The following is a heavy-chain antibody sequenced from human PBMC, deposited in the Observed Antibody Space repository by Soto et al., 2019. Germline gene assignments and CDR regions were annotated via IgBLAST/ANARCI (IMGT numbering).Heavy chain of an antibody. CDR2: INPDSGDR. CDR3: ARDTGRGWSLDY. CDR1: GYPFTDKF. D-gene: IGHD6-19*01. V-gene: IGHV1-2*04. Sequence: QVQLVQSGAEVKKPGASVKVSCKASGYPFTDKFIHWLRQAPGQGLEWMGWINPDSGDRKYAQKFRGWVTMTRDPSISTAYMELSTLTSDDTALYYCARDTGRGWSLDYWGQGTLVTDSS. J-gene: IGHJ4*02.